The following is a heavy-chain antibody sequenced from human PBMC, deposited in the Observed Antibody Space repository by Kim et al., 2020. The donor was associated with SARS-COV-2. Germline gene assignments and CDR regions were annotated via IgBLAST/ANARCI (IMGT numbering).Heavy chain of an antibody. J-gene: IGHJ4*02. Sequence: GGSLRLSCAASGFTFSSYSMNWVRQAPGRGLECVAYISTTGSTIRYADSVKGRFTISRDNAKESLYLQMNSLRDEDTAVYYCASDCSGSETYPKRWEYWCQGPPVTVSS. CDR3: ASDCSGSETYPKRWEY. D-gene: IGHD3-10*01. V-gene: IGHV3-48*02. CDR1: GFTFSSYS. CDR2: ISTTGSTI.